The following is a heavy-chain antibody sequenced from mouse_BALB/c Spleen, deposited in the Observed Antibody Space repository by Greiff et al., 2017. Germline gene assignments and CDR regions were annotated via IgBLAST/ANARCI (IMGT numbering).Heavy chain of an antibody. CDR2: ISSGGST. CDR3: ARDYYGYDGFAY. CDR1: GFTFSSYA. Sequence: EVKLMESGGGLVKPGGSLKLSCAASGFTFSSYAMSWVRQTPEKRLEWVASISSGGSTYYPDSVKGRFTISRDNARNILYLQMSSLRSEDTAMYYCARDYYGYDGFAYWGQGTLVTVSA. D-gene: IGHD2-2*01. J-gene: IGHJ3*01. V-gene: IGHV5-6-5*01.